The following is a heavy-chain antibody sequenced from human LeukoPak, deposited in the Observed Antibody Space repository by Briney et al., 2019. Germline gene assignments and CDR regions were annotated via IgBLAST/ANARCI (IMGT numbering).Heavy chain of an antibody. Sequence: PGGSLRLSCAASGFTVSSNYMSWVRQAPGKGLEWVSVIYSGGSTYYADSVKGRFTISRDNSKNTLYLQMNSLRAEDTAVYYCARDGYSSSSGSNYYYHGMDVWGQGTTVTVSS. CDR2: IYSGGST. V-gene: IGHV3-66*01. D-gene: IGHD6-6*01. CDR3: ARDGYSSSSGSNYYYHGMDV. J-gene: IGHJ6*02. CDR1: GFTVSSNY.